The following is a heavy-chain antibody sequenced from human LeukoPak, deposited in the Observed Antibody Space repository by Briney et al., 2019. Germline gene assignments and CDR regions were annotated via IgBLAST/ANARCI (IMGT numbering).Heavy chain of an antibody. D-gene: IGHD3-22*01. Sequence: PSETLSLTCAVSGGSISTTRHYWGWIRQPPGKGLEWIGNMYYGGSTYYNPSLRSRVTISVDTAKNQFSLKLSSVTAADTAVYYCARLYYDSSVDAFDIWGQGTMVTVSS. V-gene: IGHV4-39*01. CDR2: MYYGGST. CDR3: ARLYYDSSVDAFDI. CDR1: GGSISTTRHY. J-gene: IGHJ3*02.